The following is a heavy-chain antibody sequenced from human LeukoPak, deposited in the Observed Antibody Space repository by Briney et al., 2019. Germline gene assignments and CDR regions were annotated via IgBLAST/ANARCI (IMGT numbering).Heavy chain of an antibody. Sequence: SETLSLTCTVSGGSISSYYWSWIRQPPGKGLEWIGYIYYSGSTNYNPSLKSRVTISVDTSKNQFSLKLSSVTAADTAVYYCARTYDSSDYFQYYFDYWGQGTLVTVSS. V-gene: IGHV4-59*08. CDR1: GGSISSYY. D-gene: IGHD3-22*01. J-gene: IGHJ4*02. CDR2: IYYSGST. CDR3: ARTYDSSDYFQYYFDY.